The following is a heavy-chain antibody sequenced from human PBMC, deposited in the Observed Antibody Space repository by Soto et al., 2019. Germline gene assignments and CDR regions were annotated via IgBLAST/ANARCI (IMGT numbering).Heavy chain of an antibody. D-gene: IGHD4-17*01. J-gene: IGHJ6*02. CDR1: GFTFSSYA. CDR2: ISGSGGST. Sequence: GGSLRLSCAASGFTFSSYAMSWVRQAPGKGLEWVSAISGSGGSTYYADSVKGRFTISRDNSKNTLYLQMNSLRAEDTAVYYCASSRLALQHYYYFGMYIGFQGKTVRVSS. V-gene: IGHV3-23*01. CDR3: ASSRLALQHYYYFGMYI.